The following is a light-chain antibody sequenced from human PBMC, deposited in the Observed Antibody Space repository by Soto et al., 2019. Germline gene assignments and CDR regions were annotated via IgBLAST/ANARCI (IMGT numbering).Light chain of an antibody. CDR1: SSDVGGYNY. J-gene: IGLJ2*01. CDR3: SSYAGSNNVV. Sequence: QSALTQPPSASGSPGQSVTISCTGTSSDVGGYNYVSWYQQHPGKAPKLMICEVNKRPSGVPDRFSGSKSGNTASLTVSGLQAEDEADYYCSSYAGSNNVVFGGGTQVTVL. V-gene: IGLV2-8*01. CDR2: EVN.